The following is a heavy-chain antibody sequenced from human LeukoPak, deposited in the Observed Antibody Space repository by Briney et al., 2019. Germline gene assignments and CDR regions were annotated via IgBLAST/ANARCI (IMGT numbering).Heavy chain of an antibody. CDR3: ARDSYYDSSGYYLVY. J-gene: IGHJ4*02. CDR1: GFTFSSYA. V-gene: IGHV3-30-3*01. CDR2: ISYDGSNK. Sequence: GGSLRLSCAASGFTFSSYAMHWVRQAPGKGLEWVAVISYDGSNKYYADSVKGRFTISRDNSKNTLCLQMNSLRAEDTAVYYCARDSYYDSSGYYLVYWGQGTLATVSS. D-gene: IGHD3-22*01.